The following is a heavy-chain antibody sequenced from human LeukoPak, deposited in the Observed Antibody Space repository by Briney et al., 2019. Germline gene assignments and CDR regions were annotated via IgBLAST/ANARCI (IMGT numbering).Heavy chain of an antibody. J-gene: IGHJ4*02. Sequence: GGSLRLSCEASGFIFRTYAMSWVRQAPGKGLESVSAITGSGGTTYYADSVKGRFTISRDNSKNTLYVEMNTLRAEDTAVYYCAKWGDYDILTGYYVSDFWGQGTLVTVSS. D-gene: IGHD3-9*01. CDR3: AKWGDYDILTGYYVSDF. CDR2: ITGSGGTT. CDR1: GFIFRTYA. V-gene: IGHV3-23*01.